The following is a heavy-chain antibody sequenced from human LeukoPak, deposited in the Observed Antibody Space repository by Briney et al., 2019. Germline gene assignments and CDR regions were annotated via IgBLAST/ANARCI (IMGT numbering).Heavy chain of an antibody. CDR3: ARDDNYGIFVNVDY. CDR2: ISTSTGDT. Sequence: ASVKVSCKTSRYSFILYGISWVRQAPGQGPEWMGWISTSTGDTKYTQKFQGRVTLTTDTSTSTAYMELSSLRSDDTAVYYCARDDNYGIFVNVDYWGQGTLVTVSS. V-gene: IGHV1-18*01. D-gene: IGHD4-11*01. CDR1: RYSFILYG. J-gene: IGHJ4*02.